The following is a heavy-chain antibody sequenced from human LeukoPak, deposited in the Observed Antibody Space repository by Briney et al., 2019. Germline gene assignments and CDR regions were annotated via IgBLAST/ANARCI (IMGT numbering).Heavy chain of an antibody. CDR1: GFTFSSYG. D-gene: IGHD3-3*01. V-gene: IGHV3-30*18. CDR3: AKDGGYDFWSGSIDY. Sequence: PGGSLRLSCAASGFTFSSYGMHWFRRAPGKGLEWVAVISYDGSNKYYADSVKGRFTISRDNSKNTLYLQMNSLRVVDTAVYYCAKDGGYDFWSGSIDYWGHGTLVTVSS. J-gene: IGHJ4*03. CDR2: ISYDGSNK.